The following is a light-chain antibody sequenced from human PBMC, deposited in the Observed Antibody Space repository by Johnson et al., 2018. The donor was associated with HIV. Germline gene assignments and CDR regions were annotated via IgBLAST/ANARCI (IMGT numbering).Light chain of an antibody. CDR3: ATWDSSLTTGGV. Sequence: QSVLTQPPSVSAAPGQKVTISCSGSSSNIGNNYVSWYQQLPGTAPKLLIYDNNKRPSGIPDRFSGSKSGTSATLGITGLQTGDEADYYCATWDSSLTTGGVFGSVTKVTVL. V-gene: IGLV1-51*01. CDR1: SSNIGNNY. CDR2: DNN. J-gene: IGLJ1*01.